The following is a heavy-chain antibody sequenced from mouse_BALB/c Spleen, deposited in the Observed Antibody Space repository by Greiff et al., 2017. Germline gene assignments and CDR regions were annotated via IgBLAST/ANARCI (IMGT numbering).Heavy chain of an antibody. V-gene: IGHV1S137*01. CDR3: ARGDYGSSPYAMDY. CDR2: ISTYYGDA. J-gene: IGHJ4*01. D-gene: IGHD1-1*01. Sequence: QVQLKESGAELVRPGVSVKISCKGSGYTFTDYAMHWVKQSHAKSLEWIGVISTYYGDASHNQKFKGKATMTVDKSSSTAYMELARLTSEDSAIYNCARGDYGSSPYAMDYWGQGTSVTVSS. CDR1: GYTFTDYA.